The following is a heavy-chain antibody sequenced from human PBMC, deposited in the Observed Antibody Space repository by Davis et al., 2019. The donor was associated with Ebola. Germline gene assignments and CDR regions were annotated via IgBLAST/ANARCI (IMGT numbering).Heavy chain of an antibody. D-gene: IGHD1-1*01. Sequence: PSETLSLICAVSGGSISSSNWWSWVRQAPGKGLEWVSYISGNMAEIYYADSVKGRFTISRSNAKNSLYLQMNSLRAEDTAVYYCAREVEPTRPHSYYFDYWGQGTLVTVSS. CDR2: ISGNMAEI. CDR3: AREVEPTRPHSYYFDY. V-gene: IGHV3-48*01. CDR1: GGSISSSN. J-gene: IGHJ4*02.